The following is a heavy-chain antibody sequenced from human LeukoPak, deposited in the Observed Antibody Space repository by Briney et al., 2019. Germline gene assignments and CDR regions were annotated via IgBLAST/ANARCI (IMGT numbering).Heavy chain of an antibody. Sequence: SETLSLTCTVSGYSISSGYYWGWIRQPPGKGLEWIGSIYHSGSTYYNPSLKSRVTISVDTSKNQFSLKLSSVTAADTAVYYCARGYDYGDCPWFDPWGQGTLVTVSS. V-gene: IGHV4-38-2*02. J-gene: IGHJ5*02. CDR2: IYHSGST. CDR3: ARGYDYGDCPWFDP. D-gene: IGHD4-17*01. CDR1: GYSISSGYY.